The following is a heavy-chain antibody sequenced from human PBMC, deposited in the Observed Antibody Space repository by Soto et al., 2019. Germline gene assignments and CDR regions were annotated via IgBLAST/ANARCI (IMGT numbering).Heavy chain of an antibody. CDR2: INPSGGST. Sequence: ASVKVSCKASGYTFTSYYMHWVRQAPGQGLEWMGIINPSGGSTSYAQKFQGRVTMTRDTSTSTVYMELSRLRSEDTAVYYCASATIFGVVSSEYYYYYYGMDVWGQGTTVTVSS. V-gene: IGHV1-46*01. J-gene: IGHJ6*02. D-gene: IGHD3-3*01. CDR3: ASATIFGVVSSEYYYYYYGMDV. CDR1: GYTFTSYY.